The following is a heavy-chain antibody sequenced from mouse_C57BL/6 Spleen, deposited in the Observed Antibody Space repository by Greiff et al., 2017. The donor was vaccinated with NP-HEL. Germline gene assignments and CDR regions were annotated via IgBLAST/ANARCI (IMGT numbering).Heavy chain of an antibody. D-gene: IGHD2-4*01. CDR3: ARGDYDVGYWYFDV. V-gene: IGHV3-6*01. CDR1: GYSITSGYY. CDR2: ISYDGSN. Sequence: EVKLLESGPGLVKPSQSLSLTCSVTGYSITSGYYWNWIRQFPGNKLEWMGYISYDGSNNYNPSLKNRISITRDTSKNQFFLKLNSVTTEDTATYYCARGDYDVGYWYFDVWGTGTTVTVSS. J-gene: IGHJ1*03.